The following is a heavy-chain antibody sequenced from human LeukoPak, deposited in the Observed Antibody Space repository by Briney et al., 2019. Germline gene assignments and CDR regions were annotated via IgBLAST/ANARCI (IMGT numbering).Heavy chain of an antibody. CDR1: GYTFTDYY. D-gene: IGHD2-8*01. Sequence: ASVKVSCKASGYTFTDYYIHWVRQAPGRELEWMGWINPNSGATDFAQNFQGRVTMARDTSISTAYMELSSLRSDDTAVYYCARDHRVYASYFWFDPWGQGTLVTVSS. CDR2: INPNSGAT. J-gene: IGHJ5*02. CDR3: ARDHRVYASYFWFDP. V-gene: IGHV1-2*02.